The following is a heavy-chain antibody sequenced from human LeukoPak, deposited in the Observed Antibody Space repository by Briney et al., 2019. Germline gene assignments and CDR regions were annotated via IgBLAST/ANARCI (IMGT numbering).Heavy chain of an antibody. CDR1: GFTFSSYA. Sequence: GGSLRLSCAASGFTFSSYAMSWVRQAPGKGLGWVSAISGSGGSTYYADSVKGRFTISRDNSKNTLYLQMNSLKAEDTAVYYCAKDPLHIVVVTAIFDYWGQGTLVTVSS. CDR3: AKDPLHIVVVTAIFDY. V-gene: IGHV3-23*01. CDR2: ISGSGGST. D-gene: IGHD2-21*02. J-gene: IGHJ4*02.